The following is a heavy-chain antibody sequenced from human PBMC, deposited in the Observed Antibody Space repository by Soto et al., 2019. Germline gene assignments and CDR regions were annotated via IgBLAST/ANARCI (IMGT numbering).Heavy chain of an antibody. CDR2: IYYSGST. J-gene: IGHJ5*02. Sequence: PSETLSLTCTVSGGSISSGGYYWSWIRQHPGKGLEWIGYIYYSGSTYYNPSLKNQVTISVDTSKNQFSMKLSSVTAADTAVYYCARETPYYDILTGSRKSNWFDPWGQGTLVTVSS. D-gene: IGHD3-9*01. V-gene: IGHV4-31*01. CDR1: GGSISSGGYY. CDR3: ARETPYYDILTGSRKSNWFDP.